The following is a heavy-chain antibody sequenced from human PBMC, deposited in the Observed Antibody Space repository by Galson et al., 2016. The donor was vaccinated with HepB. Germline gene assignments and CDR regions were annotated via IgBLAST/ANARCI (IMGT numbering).Heavy chain of an antibody. Sequence: CAIPGDSVSSSSAAWNWIRQSPSGGREWLGRTYYMSKWYNDYAVSVRGRVSISPDTSKNQFSLHVNAGTPEDTAVYYCARDAGLGLHDNSGYRVIYFDYWGQGSLVTVSS. CDR2: TYYMSKWYN. CDR1: GDSVSSSSAA. CDR3: ARDAGLGLHDNSGYRVIYFDY. J-gene: IGHJ4*02. V-gene: IGHV6-1*01. D-gene: IGHD3-22*01.